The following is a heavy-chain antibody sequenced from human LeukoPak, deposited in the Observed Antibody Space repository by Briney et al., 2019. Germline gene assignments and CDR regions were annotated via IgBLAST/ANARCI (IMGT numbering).Heavy chain of an antibody. V-gene: IGHV4-59*01. Sequence: SETLSLTCTVSGASLNNYYWSWIRQPPGMGLEWIGYIHSSGSTNYNPSLKSRVAISIDTSKNQFSLRVNSMTAADAAVYYCARKEWERHFDHWGRGSPVTVSS. CDR2: IHSSGST. CDR1: GASLNNYY. CDR3: ARKEWERHFDH. D-gene: IGHD1-1*01. J-gene: IGHJ5*02.